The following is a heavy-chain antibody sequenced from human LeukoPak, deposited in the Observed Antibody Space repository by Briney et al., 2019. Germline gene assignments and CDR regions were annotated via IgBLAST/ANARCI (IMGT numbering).Heavy chain of an antibody. D-gene: IGHD2-15*01. Sequence: ASVKVSCKASGYTFTGYYMHWVRQAPGQGLECLGGINTSTGNPTYGQGFTGRFVFSFDTSVSTAYLEISSLKAEDTAIYYCARSRRVVVPSTLNSADDYYYYMDVWGKGTTVTVSS. CDR2: INTSTGNP. V-gene: IGHV7-4-1*02. CDR1: GYTFTGYY. J-gene: IGHJ6*03. CDR3: ARSRRVVVPSTLNSADDYYYYMDV.